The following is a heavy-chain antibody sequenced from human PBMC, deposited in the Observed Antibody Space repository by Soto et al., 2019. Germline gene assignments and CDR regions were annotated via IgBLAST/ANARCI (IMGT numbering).Heavy chain of an antibody. Sequence: EVQLVESGGDLVQPGGSLRLSCAASGFAVSSNYMTWVRQAPGKGLEWVSVIHSGGDTHYADSVKGRFTISRDNAKNSLYLQINSLSAEDKAVYYCATWRSSWYEWAFDIWGQGTMVTVSS. CDR2: IHSGGDT. CDR1: GFAVSSNY. D-gene: IGHD6-13*01. V-gene: IGHV3-66*01. J-gene: IGHJ3*02. CDR3: ATWRSSWYEWAFDI.